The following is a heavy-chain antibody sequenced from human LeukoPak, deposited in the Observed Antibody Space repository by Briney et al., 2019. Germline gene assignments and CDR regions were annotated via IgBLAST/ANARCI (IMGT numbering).Heavy chain of an antibody. D-gene: IGHD3-22*01. Sequence: SETLSLTCAVYGGSLSGYYWSWLRQAPGKGLEWIGEINHNGMEWIGEINRSGSNNYNPSLKSRVTISGDTPKNWLSLRLTSVTAADTAVYYCARVGSSGYLDYWGQGTLVTISS. V-gene: IGHV4-34*01. CDR1: GGSLSGYY. CDR3: ARVGSSGYLDY. CDR2: INRSGSN. J-gene: IGHJ4*02.